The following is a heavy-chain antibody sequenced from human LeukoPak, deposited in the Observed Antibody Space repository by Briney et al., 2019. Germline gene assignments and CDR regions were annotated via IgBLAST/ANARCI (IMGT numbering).Heavy chain of an antibody. J-gene: IGHJ4*02. CDR2: IYYSGST. CDR3: ARIPVTGSHY. CDR1: GGSISSYY. V-gene: IGHV4-59*08. D-gene: IGHD1-14*01. Sequence: SETLSLTCTVSGGSISSYYWSWIRQPPGKGLEWIGYIYYSGSTNYNPSLKSRVTISVDTSKNQFSLRLSSVTAADTAVYYCARIPVTGSHYWGQGTLVTVSS.